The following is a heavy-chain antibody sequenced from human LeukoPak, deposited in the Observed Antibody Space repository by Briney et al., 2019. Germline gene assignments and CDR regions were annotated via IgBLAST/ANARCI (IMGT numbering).Heavy chain of an antibody. D-gene: IGHD2-2*01. V-gene: IGHV4-34*01. CDR3: AREDCSSTSCAIDY. CDR2: INHSGRT. J-gene: IGHJ4*02. Sequence: SQTLSLTCAVYGGSFSGYYWSWIRQPPGKGLDWVGEINHSGRTNYNPSLTSQVTLSVDTSKNQFSLNLSSVTAADTAVYYCAREDCSSTSCAIDYWGQGTLVTVSS. CDR1: GGSFSGYY.